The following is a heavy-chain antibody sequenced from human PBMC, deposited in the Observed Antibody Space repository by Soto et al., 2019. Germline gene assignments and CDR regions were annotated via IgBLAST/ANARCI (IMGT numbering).Heavy chain of an antibody. Sequence: GGSLRLSCTVSGFAFNNYGINWVRQAPGKGLEWVSSISKSDYTYYSDSVKGRFTISRDNAKNSVSLRMNTLRVEDTAVYYCAREDSIIIPAVSDFWGQGTLVTVSS. CDR2: ISKSDYT. V-gene: IGHV3-21*01. CDR1: GFAFNNYG. CDR3: AREDSIIIPAVSDF. D-gene: IGHD2-2*01. J-gene: IGHJ4*02.